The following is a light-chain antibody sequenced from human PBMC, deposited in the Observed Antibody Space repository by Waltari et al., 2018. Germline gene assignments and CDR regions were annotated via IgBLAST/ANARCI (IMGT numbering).Light chain of an antibody. CDR1: QDTSTW. CDR3: QQAHSFPYS. CDR2: AAS. Sequence: DTQMTQSPSSVTASVGDRVTITCRASQDTSTWLAWYQQKPGKAPKLLIYAASSLQSDVPSRFSGSGSGTDFTLTITSLQPEDFATYYCQQAHSFPYSFGQGTKLEI. V-gene: IGKV1-12*02. J-gene: IGKJ2*03.